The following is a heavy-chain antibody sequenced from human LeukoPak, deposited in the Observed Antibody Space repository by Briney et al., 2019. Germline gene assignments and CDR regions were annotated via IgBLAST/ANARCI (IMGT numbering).Heavy chain of an antibody. Sequence: GESLKIPCKGSGYTFTSYWIGWVRQMPGKGVEGMGMIFPGDSDTRYSPSFQGQVTIPADKSISTAYLQWNSLKASDTAMYYCARQAHDYIWGSNRYDVFDLWGQGTMVTVSS. V-gene: IGHV5-51*01. D-gene: IGHD3-16*01. CDR3: ARQAHDYIWGSNRYDVFDL. J-gene: IGHJ3*01. CDR2: IFPGDSDT. CDR1: GYTFTSYW.